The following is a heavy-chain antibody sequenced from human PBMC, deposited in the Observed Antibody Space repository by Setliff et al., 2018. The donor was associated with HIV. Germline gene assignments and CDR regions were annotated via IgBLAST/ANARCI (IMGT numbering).Heavy chain of an antibody. Sequence: ASVKVSCKTSGYNFENYAINWVRQAPGQGLEWMGWINANSWSPTYAQAFTGRFFFSVDTAVATAYLQINNLKTEDTAVYFCARGLYGDYGGDLNWLDPWGHGTRVTVSS. D-gene: IGHD4-17*01. CDR1: GYNFENYA. CDR2: INANSWSP. J-gene: IGHJ5*02. V-gene: IGHV7-4-1*02. CDR3: ARGLYGDYGGDLNWLDP.